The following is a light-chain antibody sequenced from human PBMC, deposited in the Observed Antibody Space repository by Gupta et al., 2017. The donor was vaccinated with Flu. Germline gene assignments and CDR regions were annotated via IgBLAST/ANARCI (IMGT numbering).Light chain of an antibody. V-gene: IGKV1-33*01. Sequence: IQMTRSPSSLSASVGDRVTITCQASQDINKNLNWYQQKPGKAPRLLIYDASNVEPGVPPRFSGSGSGTYFILTISSLQAEDVATYYCQHYGNLPPYTFGQGTKVDFK. CDR1: QDINKN. CDR2: DAS. J-gene: IGKJ2*01. CDR3: QHYGNLPPYT.